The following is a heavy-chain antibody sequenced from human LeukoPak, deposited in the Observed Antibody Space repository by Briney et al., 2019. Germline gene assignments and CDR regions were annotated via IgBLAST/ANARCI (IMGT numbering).Heavy chain of an antibody. CDR3: ARDTVGLGYYDSSGYGY. Sequence: ASVKVSCKASGYTFTSYYMHWVRQAPGQGLEWMGIINPSGGSTSYAQKFQGRVTMTRDMSTSTVYMELSSLRSEDTAVYYCARDTVGLGYYDSSGYGYWGQGTLVTVSS. D-gene: IGHD3-22*01. CDR1: GYTFTSYY. V-gene: IGHV1-46*01. CDR2: INPSGGST. J-gene: IGHJ4*02.